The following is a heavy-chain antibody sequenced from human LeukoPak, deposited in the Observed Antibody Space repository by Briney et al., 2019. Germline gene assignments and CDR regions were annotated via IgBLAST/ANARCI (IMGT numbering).Heavy chain of an antibody. V-gene: IGHV3-30*04. CDR1: GFTFSSYA. CDR3: ARGYSYGSDY. J-gene: IGHJ4*02. Sequence: GRSLRLSCAASGFTFSSYAMHWDRQAPGKGLEWVAVISYDGSNKYYADSVKGRFTISRDNSKNTLYLQMNSLRAEDTAVYYCARGYSYGSDYWGQGTLVTVSS. CDR2: ISYDGSNK. D-gene: IGHD5-18*01.